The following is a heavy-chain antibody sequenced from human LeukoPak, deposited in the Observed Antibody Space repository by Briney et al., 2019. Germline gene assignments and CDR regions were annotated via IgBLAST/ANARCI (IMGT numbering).Heavy chain of an antibody. Sequence: GGSLRLSCAASGVTFSSSSMTWVRQAPGKGLEWVSTISGGGFSTYYADSVKGRFTISRDNSKDTLYLQMNSLRAEDTALYYCAKDLRAASDAFDVWGQGTMVTVSS. CDR2: ISGGGFST. D-gene: IGHD2-15*01. CDR3: AKDLRAASDAFDV. V-gene: IGHV3-23*01. J-gene: IGHJ3*01. CDR1: GVTFSSSS.